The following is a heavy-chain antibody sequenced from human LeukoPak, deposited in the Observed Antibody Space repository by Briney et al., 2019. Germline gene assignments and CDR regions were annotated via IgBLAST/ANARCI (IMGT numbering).Heavy chain of an antibody. CDR2: INPNSGGT. CDR3: ARINYDFPLYYMDV. Sequence: ASVKVSCKASGYTFTGYYMHWVRQASGQGLEWMGWINPNSGGTNYAQKFQGRVTMTRDTSISTAYMELSRLRSDDTAVYYCARINYDFPLYYMDVWGKGTTVTVSS. CDR1: GYTFTGYY. V-gene: IGHV1-2*02. J-gene: IGHJ6*03. D-gene: IGHD3-3*01.